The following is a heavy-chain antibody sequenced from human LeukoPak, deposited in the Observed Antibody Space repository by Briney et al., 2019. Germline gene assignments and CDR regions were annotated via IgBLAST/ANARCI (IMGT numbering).Heavy chain of an antibody. V-gene: IGHV1-69*05. CDR2: IIPIFGTA. D-gene: IGHD6-6*01. CDR3: ARSSAWAFDI. CDR1: GGTFSSYA. Sequence: ASVKVSCKASGGTFSSYAISWVRQAPEQGLEWMGRIIPIFGTANYAQKFQGRVTITTDESTSTAYIELSSLRSEDTAVYYCARSSAWAFDIWGQETMVTVSS. J-gene: IGHJ3*02.